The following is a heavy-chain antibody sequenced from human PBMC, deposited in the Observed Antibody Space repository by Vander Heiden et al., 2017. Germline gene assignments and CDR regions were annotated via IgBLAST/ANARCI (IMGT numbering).Heavy chain of an antibody. V-gene: IGHV4-59*01. CDR1: GGSISSYY. CDR2: IYYSGST. J-gene: IGHJ4*02. Sequence: QVQLQESGPGLVKPSETLSLTCTVSGGSISSYYWSWIRQPPGKGLEWIEYIYYSGSTNYNPSLKRRVTMSVDTSKNQFSLKMSSVTAAETAVHYCARATRSPPDGSGTLFDYWGQGTMVAVYS. CDR3: ARATRSPPDGSGTLFDY. D-gene: IGHD3-10*01.